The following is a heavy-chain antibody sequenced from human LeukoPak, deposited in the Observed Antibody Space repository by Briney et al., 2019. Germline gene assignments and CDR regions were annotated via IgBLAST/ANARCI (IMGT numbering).Heavy chain of an antibody. CDR1: GGSISSYY. CDR2: IYYSGST. CDR3: ARGASGYYDSSEDY. Sequence: SETLSLTCTVSGGSISSYYWSWIRQPPGKGLEWIGYIYYSGSTNYNPSLKSRVTISVDTSKNQFSLKLSSVTAADTAVYYCARGASGYYDSSEDYWGQGTLVTVSS. V-gene: IGHV4-59*08. J-gene: IGHJ4*02. D-gene: IGHD3-22*01.